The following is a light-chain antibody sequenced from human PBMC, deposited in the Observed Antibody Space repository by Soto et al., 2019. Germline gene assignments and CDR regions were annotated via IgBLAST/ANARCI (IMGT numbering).Light chain of an antibody. CDR1: QSISTW. CDR3: QQYNSYART. CDR2: KAS. Sequence: DLQMTQSPSTLSASVGDRVTITCRASQSISTWLAWYQQKPGKAPKLLIYKASSLESGVPSRFNGSGSGTEFTLTISSLQPDAFATYYCQQYNSYARTFGQGTKVEIK. V-gene: IGKV1-5*03. J-gene: IGKJ1*01.